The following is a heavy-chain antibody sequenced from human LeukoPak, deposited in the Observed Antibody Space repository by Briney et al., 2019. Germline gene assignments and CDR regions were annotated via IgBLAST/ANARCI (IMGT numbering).Heavy chain of an antibody. CDR3: ARDVGITVADSFDP. CDR2: ISAYHGTT. Sequence: SGNSFISFAISWVRQAPGQGLEWMGWISAYHGTTNYAQKFKGRVTMTTDTSTSTVYMEVRGLRSDDTAMYYCARDVGITVADSFDPWGQGTLVTVSS. V-gene: IGHV1-18*01. CDR1: GNSFISFA. J-gene: IGHJ5*02. D-gene: IGHD6-13*01.